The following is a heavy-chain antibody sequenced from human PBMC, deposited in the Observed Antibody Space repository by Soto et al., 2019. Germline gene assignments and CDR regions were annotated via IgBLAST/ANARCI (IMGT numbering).Heavy chain of an antibody. CDR3: ARGVGLSGKYYALDI. Sequence: VGSLRLSCAASGFSFNSYEMNWVRQSPGKGLEFVSYIDTRGTTITYAESVKGRFAISRDNAKNSLFLQMNSLRAEDTAVYYCARGVGLSGKYYALDIWGQGTMVTVSS. CDR1: GFSFNSYE. V-gene: IGHV3-48*03. CDR2: IDTRGTTI. D-gene: IGHD1-26*01. J-gene: IGHJ3*02.